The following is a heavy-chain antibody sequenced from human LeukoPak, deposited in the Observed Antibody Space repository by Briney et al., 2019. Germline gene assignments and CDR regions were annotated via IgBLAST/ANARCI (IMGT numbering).Heavy chain of an antibody. V-gene: IGHV3-53*01. CDR2: IYSGGST. J-gene: IGHJ4*02. CDR3: ARDGGGYDSRFDY. D-gene: IGHD5-12*01. CDR1: GFTVSSNY. Sequence: GGSLRLSCAASGFTVSSNYMSWVRQAPGKGLEWVSVIYSGGSTYYADFVKGRFTISRDNSKNTLYLQMNSLRAEDTAVYYCARDGGGYDSRFDYWGQGTLVTVSS.